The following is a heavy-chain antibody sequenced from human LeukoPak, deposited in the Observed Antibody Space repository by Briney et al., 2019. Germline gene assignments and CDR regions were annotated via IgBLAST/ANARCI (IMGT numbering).Heavy chain of an antibody. CDR2: IYYSGSA. J-gene: IGHJ6*02. CDR3: VRRGIVLQYYGMDV. D-gene: IGHD2-15*01. CDR1: GGSISSSSYY. Sequence: SETLSLTCTVSGGSISSSSYYWGWIRQPPGKGLEWIGSIYYSGSANYNPSLKSRVTISVDTSKNQFSLKLNSVTATDTAEYYCVRRGIVLQYYGMDVWGQGTTVTVSS. V-gene: IGHV4-39*01.